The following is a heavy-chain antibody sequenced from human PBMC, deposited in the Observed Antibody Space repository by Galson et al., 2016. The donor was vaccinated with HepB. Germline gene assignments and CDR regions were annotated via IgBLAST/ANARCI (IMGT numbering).Heavy chain of an antibody. CDR3: ARGTTTTFGVVTHYNWFDA. Sequence: TLSLTCSVSGGSISSGTTYWSWIRQHPEKGLEWIGAIFDSGSAYYNPSLRSRVIISADTSKNQFSLKLSPVTAADTAVYYCARGTTTTFGVVTHYNWFDAWGQGTLVTISS. CDR1: GGSISSGTTY. J-gene: IGHJ5*02. CDR2: IFDSGSA. V-gene: IGHV4-31*03. D-gene: IGHD3-3*01.